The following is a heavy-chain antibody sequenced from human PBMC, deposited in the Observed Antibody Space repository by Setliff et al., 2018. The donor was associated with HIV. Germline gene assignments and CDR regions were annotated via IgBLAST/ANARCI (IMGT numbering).Heavy chain of an antibody. V-gene: IGHV7-4-1*02. D-gene: IGHD2-21*01. J-gene: IGHJ5*02. CDR2: INTDSGTP. CDR3: ARGGPARVALLYWFDP. Sequence: ASVKVSCKASADTFTNCLINWVRQAPGQGLEWMGWINTDSGTPTYAQAFTGRFVFSLDTDTSTSTVYMELRNLRSDDTAVYFCARGGPARVALLYWFDPWGQGTLVTVSS. CDR1: ADTFTNCL.